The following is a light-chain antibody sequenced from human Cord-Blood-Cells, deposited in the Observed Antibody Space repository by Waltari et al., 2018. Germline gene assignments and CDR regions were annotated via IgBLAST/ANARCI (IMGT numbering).Light chain of an antibody. J-gene: IGLJ3*02. Sequence: QSALTQPASVSGSPGQSITISCTGTSSDVGGYNYVSWYQQHPGKAPEPMIYDVSKQPSGVSNRFSGSKSGNTASLTISGLQAEDEADYYCSSYTSSSTWVFGGGTKLTVL. CDR1: SSDVGGYNY. CDR2: DVS. CDR3: SSYTSSSTWV. V-gene: IGLV2-14*01.